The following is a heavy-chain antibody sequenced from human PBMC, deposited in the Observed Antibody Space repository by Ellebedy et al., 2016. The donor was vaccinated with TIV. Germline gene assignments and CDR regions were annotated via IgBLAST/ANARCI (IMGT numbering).Heavy chain of an antibody. CDR1: GYIFTGYY. CDR3: ARDFFYGSGRYYPYYGMDV. V-gene: IGHV1-2*02. CDR2: INPNSGVP. J-gene: IGHJ6*02. D-gene: IGHD3-10*01. Sequence: ASVKVSCKASGYIFTGYYIHWVRQAPGQGLEWMGWINPNSGVPNYAQKFRGRVTMTRDTSISTAYMELNRLTSDDTAVYYCARDFFYGSGRYYPYYGMDVWGQGTTVIVSS.